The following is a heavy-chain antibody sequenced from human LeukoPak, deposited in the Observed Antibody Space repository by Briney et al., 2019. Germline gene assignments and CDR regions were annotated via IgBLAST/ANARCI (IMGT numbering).Heavy chain of an antibody. CDR1: GFTFSSYE. D-gene: IGHD3-10*02. CDR2: ISSSGSTI. V-gene: IGHV3-48*03. Sequence: GGSLRLSCAASGFTFSSYEMNWVRQAPGKGLEWVSYISSSGSTIYYADSVKGRFTISRDNAKNSLYLQMNSLRAEDTAVYYCAELGITMIGGVWGKRTTVTIS. J-gene: IGHJ6*03. CDR3: AELGITMIGGV.